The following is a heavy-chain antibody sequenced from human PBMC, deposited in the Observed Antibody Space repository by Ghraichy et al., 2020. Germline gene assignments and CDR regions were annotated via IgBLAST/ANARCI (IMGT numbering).Heavy chain of an antibody. CDR3: ARAQGKFGGTYDY. CDR1: GGSISSYY. D-gene: IGHD1-1*01. CDR2: IYYSGST. V-gene: IGHV4-59*01. Sequence: SETLSLTCTVSGGSISSYYWSWIRQPPGKGLEWIGYIYYSGSTNYNPSLKSRVTISVDTSKNQFSLKLSSVTAADTAVYYCARAQGKFGGTYDYWGQGTLVTVSS. J-gene: IGHJ4*02.